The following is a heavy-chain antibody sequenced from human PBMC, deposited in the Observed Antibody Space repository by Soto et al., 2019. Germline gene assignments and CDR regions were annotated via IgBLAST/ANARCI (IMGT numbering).Heavy chain of an antibody. D-gene: IGHD6-6*01. J-gene: IGHJ4*02. CDR2: ISAYNGNT. V-gene: IGHV1-18*01. CDR1: GYTFTSYG. Sequence: ASVKVSCKASGYTFTSYGISWVRQAPGQGLEWMGWISAYNGNTNYAQKLQGRVTMTTDTSTSTAYMELRSLGSDDTAVYYCARVGDGGIAARPFDYWGQGTLVTVSS. CDR3: ARVGDGGIAARPFDY.